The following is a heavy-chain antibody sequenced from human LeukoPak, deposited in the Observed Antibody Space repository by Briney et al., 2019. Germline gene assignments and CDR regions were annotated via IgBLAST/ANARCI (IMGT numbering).Heavy chain of an antibody. D-gene: IGHD3-10*01. CDR2: IYPSSFT. Sequence: SETLSLTSTVSGGSMNTYYWTWIRRPAGKGLQWIGYIYPSSFTNYNPSLESRVTMSVDTSKNQFSLKLTSVTAADTAVYFCARDTITRGLDYWGQGTLVTVSS. J-gene: IGHJ4*02. V-gene: IGHV4-4*07. CDR1: GGSMNTYY. CDR3: ARDTITRGLDY.